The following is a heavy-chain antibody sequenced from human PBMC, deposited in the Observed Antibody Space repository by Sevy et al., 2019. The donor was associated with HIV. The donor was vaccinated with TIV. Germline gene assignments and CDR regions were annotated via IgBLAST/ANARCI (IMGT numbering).Heavy chain of an antibody. J-gene: IGHJ4*02. V-gene: IGHV3-21*01. D-gene: IGHD3-16*01. CDR2: ISFTTNNT. CDR1: GFSVGSYS. CDR3: SSGGGY. Sequence: GGSLRLSCAASGFSVGSYSMNWVRQAPGKGLEWASFISFTTNNTYYVDSVKGRFTISRDNAKNSVYLQMNSLRAEDTAVYYCSSGGGYWGQGTLVTVSS.